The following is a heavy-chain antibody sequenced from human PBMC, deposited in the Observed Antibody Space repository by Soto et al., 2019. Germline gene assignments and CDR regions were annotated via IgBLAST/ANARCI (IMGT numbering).Heavy chain of an antibody. CDR1: GFPFSSYA. J-gene: IGHJ4*02. Sequence: GGSLRLSCAASGFPFSSYAMSWVRQAPGKGLEWVSAISGSGGSTYYADSVKGRLTISRDNSKNTLYLQMNSLRAEDTAVYYCATMITFGGVYFDYWGQGTLVTVSS. D-gene: IGHD3-16*01. V-gene: IGHV3-23*01. CDR3: ATMITFGGVYFDY. CDR2: ISGSGGST.